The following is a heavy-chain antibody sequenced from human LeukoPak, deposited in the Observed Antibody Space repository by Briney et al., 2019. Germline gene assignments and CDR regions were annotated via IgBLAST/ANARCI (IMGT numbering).Heavy chain of an antibody. J-gene: IGHJ4*02. D-gene: IGHD2-15*01. CDR1: GGTFSSYA. V-gene: IGHV1-69*13. Sequence: GASVKVSCKASGGTFSSYAISWVRQAPGQGLEWMGGIIPIFGTANYAQKFQGRVTITADESTSTAYMELSSLRSEDTAVYYCARVHYPGYCSGGSCYSLDYWGQGTLVTVSS. CDR3: ARVHYPGYCSGGSCYSLDY. CDR2: IIPIFGTA.